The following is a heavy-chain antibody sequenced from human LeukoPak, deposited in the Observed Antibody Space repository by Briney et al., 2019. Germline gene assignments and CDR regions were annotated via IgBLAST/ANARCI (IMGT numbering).Heavy chain of an antibody. V-gene: IGHV3-21*01. Sequence: GGSLRLSCAASGFTFSSYTMSWVRQAPGKGLEWVSVISGGSNYIQYADSVKGRITISRDNVKNSLYLQMNSLRAEDTAVYYCARDLPHCSGGSCYARWFDSWGQGTLVTVSS. D-gene: IGHD2-15*01. CDR1: GFTFSSYT. CDR2: ISGGSNYI. CDR3: ARDLPHCSGGSCYARWFDS. J-gene: IGHJ5*01.